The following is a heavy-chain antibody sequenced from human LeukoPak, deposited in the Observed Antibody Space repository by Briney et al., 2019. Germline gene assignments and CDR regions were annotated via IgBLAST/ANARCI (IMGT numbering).Heavy chain of an antibody. Sequence: ASVKVSCKASGYTFTGYYMHWVRQAPGQGLEWMGWINPNSGGTNYAQKFQGRVTMTRDTSISTAYMELSRLRSDDTAVYYCATPPSSIAARQNREYYFDYWGQGTLVTVSS. V-gene: IGHV1-2*02. D-gene: IGHD6-6*01. CDR3: ATPPSSIAARQNREYYFDY. CDR1: GYTFTGYY. CDR2: INPNSGGT. J-gene: IGHJ4*02.